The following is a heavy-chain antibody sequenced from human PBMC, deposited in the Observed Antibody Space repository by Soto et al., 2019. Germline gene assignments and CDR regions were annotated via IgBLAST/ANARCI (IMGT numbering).Heavy chain of an antibody. Sequence: SETLSLTCAVSGGSISSSNWWSWVRQPPGKGLEWIGEIYHSGSTNYNPSLKSRVTISVDKSKNQFSLKLSSVTAADTAVYYCARDYYDSSGYYYGYWGQGTLVTVSS. D-gene: IGHD3-22*01. J-gene: IGHJ4*02. V-gene: IGHV4-4*02. CDR2: IYHSGST. CDR1: GGSISSSNW. CDR3: ARDYYDSSGYYYGY.